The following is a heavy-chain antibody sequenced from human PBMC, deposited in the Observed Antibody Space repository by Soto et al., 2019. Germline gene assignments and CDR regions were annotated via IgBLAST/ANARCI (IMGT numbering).Heavy chain of an antibody. CDR1: GFSFSSNW. CDR3: ARPQYTSSRFDA. D-gene: IGHD5-18*01. Sequence: EVQLVESGGGLVQPGGSLRLSCAASGFSFSSNWMYWVRQPPGKGLVLVSRINSDGSSTTYADVVKSRFTISRDNAKNTLYLQMDSLRDEDTAMYYCARPQYTSSRFDAWGQGTPVTVSS. CDR2: INSDGSST. J-gene: IGHJ5*02. V-gene: IGHV3-74*01.